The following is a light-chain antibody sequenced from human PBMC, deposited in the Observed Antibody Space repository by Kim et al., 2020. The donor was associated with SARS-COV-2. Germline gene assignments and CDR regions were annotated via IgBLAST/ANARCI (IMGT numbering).Light chain of an antibody. CDR1: DKVDVR. CDR3: QQRGNRPLALT. V-gene: IGKV3-11*01. Sequence: GEKAPPTSKARDKVDVRLARYTQTPGQALRLLIYDAAIRGAGIPDRCSASVSGTEFTLTIASLATEDFAVYNCQQRGNRPLALTFGGGTKMGIK. J-gene: IGKJ4*01. CDR2: DAA.